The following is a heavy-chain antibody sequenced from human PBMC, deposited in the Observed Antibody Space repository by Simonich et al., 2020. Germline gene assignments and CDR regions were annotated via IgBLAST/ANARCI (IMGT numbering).Heavy chain of an antibody. CDR1: GGSFSGYY. J-gene: IGHJ3*02. CDR2: INHSGST. D-gene: IGHD1-1*01. Sequence: QVQLQQWGAGLLKPSETLSLTCAVYGGSFSGYYWSWIHQPPGKGLEWNGEINHSGSTNDNPARKRRVTRSVDTSKNQFSRKLSSGTAADTAGYYCARGKGWKNAFDIWGQGTMVTVAS. V-gene: IGHV4-34*01. CDR3: ARGKGWKNAFDI.